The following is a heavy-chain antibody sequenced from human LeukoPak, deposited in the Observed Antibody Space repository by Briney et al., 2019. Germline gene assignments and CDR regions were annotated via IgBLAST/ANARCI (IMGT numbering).Heavy chain of an antibody. V-gene: IGHV1-2*02. J-gene: IGHJ6*03. Sequence: WASVKVSCKASGYTFTGYYMHWVRQAPGQGLEWMGWINPNSGDTNYAQKFQGRVTMTRDTSISTAYMELSRLRSDDTAVYYCARGVTGIYYYYYMDVWGKGTTVTVSS. CDR3: ARGVTGIYYYYYMDV. D-gene: IGHD3-10*01. CDR1: GYTFTGYY. CDR2: INPNSGDT.